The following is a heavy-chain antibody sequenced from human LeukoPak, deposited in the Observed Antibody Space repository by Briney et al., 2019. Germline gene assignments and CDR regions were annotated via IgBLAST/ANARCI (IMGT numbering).Heavy chain of an antibody. CDR1: GGSISSGGYY. J-gene: IGHJ4*02. D-gene: IGHD5-18*01. Sequence: PSQTLSLTCTVSGGSISSGGYYWSWIRQHPGKGLEWIGYIYYSGSTYYNPSLKSRVTISVDTSKNQFSLKLSSVTAADTAVYYCARAPLHWIQETVYFDYWGQGTLVTVSS. CDR2: IYYSGST. V-gene: IGHV4-31*03. CDR3: ARAPLHWIQETVYFDY.